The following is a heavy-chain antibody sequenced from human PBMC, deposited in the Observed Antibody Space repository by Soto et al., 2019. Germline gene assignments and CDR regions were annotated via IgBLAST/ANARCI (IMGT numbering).Heavy chain of an antibody. CDR1: GGSLDSLT. D-gene: IGHD1-26*01. CDR2: IIPVVSMA. V-gene: IGHV1-69*02. J-gene: IGHJ4*02. CDR3: VGQMQEPRDS. Sequence: QVQLVQSGAEMREPGTSVRVSCKASGGSLDSLTISWLRQAPGQGLEWMGRIIPVVSMASSAEKFQDRIKIDADKSTNTIYMEVTNLRSDDTAMYYCVGQMQEPRDSWGQGTPIIVSS.